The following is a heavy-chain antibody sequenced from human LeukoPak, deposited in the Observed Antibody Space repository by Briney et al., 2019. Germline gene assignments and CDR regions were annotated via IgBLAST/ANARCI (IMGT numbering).Heavy chain of an antibody. J-gene: IGHJ4*02. CDR3: AREGIAAADPEPYYFDY. D-gene: IGHD6-13*01. CDR1: GFTFSSYA. CDR2: ISSNGGST. V-gene: IGHV3-64*01. Sequence: GGSLRLSCAASGFTFSSYAMHRVRQAPGKGLEYVSAISSNGGSTYYANSVKGRFTISRDNSKNTLYLQMGSLRAEDMAVYYCAREGIAAADPEPYYFDYWGQGTLVTVSS.